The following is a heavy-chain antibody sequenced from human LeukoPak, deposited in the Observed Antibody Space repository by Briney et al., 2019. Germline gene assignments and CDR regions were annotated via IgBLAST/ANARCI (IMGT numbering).Heavy chain of an antibody. J-gene: IGHJ3*02. Sequence: PSETLSLTCTVSGGSISSYHWSWIQQPPGKGLEWISGSTNYNPSLKSRVTISVDTSKNQFSLKLSSVTAADTAVYYCASDYGDYIGASDIWGQGTMVTVSS. CDR1: GGSISSYH. CDR3: ASDYGDYIGASDI. D-gene: IGHD4-17*01. V-gene: IGHV4-59*01. CDR2: GST.